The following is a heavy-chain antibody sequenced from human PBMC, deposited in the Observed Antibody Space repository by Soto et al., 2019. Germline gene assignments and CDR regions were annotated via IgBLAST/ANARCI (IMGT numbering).Heavy chain of an antibody. Sequence: QVQLVESGGGVVQPGRSLRLSCTVSGFAFSSYGMHWVRQAPGKGLEWVAVISNDGRDEYYADSVKGRFTISRDNSKNTLYVQMNSLRAEDTALYYCAKDRDWNCDRSPLEFDPWGQGTLVTVSS. CDR1: GFAFSSYG. CDR3: AKDRDWNCDRSPLEFDP. D-gene: IGHD1-7*01. CDR2: ISNDGRDE. V-gene: IGHV3-30*18. J-gene: IGHJ5*02.